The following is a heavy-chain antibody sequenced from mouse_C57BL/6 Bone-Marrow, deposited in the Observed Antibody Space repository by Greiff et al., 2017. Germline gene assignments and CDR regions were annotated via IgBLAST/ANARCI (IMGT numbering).Heavy chain of an antibody. CDR2: IYPSDRDT. CDR1: GYTFTSYW. D-gene: IGHD1-1*01. J-gene: IGHJ3*01. Sequence: QVQLQQPGAELVRPGSSVKLSCKASGYTFTSYWMDWVKQRPGQGLAWIGNIYPSDRDTHYNQQFKDNATLTVDKSSSTAYMQFSSLTSEDSAVYYCARYYGSSYGWFAYGGQGTLVTVSA. CDR3: ARYYGSSYGWFAY. V-gene: IGHV1-61*01.